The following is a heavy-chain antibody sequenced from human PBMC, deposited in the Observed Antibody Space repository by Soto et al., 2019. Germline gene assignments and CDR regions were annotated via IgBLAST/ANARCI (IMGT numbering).Heavy chain of an antibody. V-gene: IGHV1-69*13. CDR2: IIPIFGTA. D-gene: IGHD2-2*02. CDR3: ARAGCSSTSCYRRYGMDV. Sequence: SVKVSCKASGGTFSSYAISWVREAPGQGLEWMGGIIPIFGTANYAQKFQGRVTITADQSTSTAYMELSSLRSEDTAVYYCARAGCSSTSCYRRYGMDVWGQGTTVTVSS. CDR1: GGTFSSYA. J-gene: IGHJ6*02.